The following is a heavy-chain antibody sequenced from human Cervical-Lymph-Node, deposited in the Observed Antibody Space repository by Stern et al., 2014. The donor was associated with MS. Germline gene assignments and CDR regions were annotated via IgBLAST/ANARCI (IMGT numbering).Heavy chain of an antibody. CDR3: VRDQGGIADS. Sequence: VHLVESGAEVKKPGSSMKVSCKASGGSFSSIDISWVRQAPGQGLEWLGGIIPMFGTTNYAQKVQGRVTIVADESTNTVNMELRSLRSEDTAVYYCVRDQGGIADSWGQGTLVTVSS. CDR2: IIPMFGTT. D-gene: IGHD6-13*01. CDR1: GGSFSSID. V-gene: IGHV1-69*01. J-gene: IGHJ5*01.